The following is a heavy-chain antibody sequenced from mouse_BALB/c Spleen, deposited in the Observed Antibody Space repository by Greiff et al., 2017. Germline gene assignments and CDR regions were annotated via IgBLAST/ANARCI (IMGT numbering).Heavy chain of an antibody. Sequence: VQLQQSGTVLARPGASVKMSCKASGYTFTSYWMHWVKQRPGQGLEWIGAIYPGNSDTSYNQKFKGKAKLTAVTSTSTAYMELSSLTNEDSAVYYCTREGARATGYYAMDYWGQGTSVTVSS. CDR2: IYPGNSDT. D-gene: IGHD3-1*01. V-gene: IGHV1-5*01. CDR3: TREGARATGYYAMDY. CDR1: GYTFTSYW. J-gene: IGHJ4*01.